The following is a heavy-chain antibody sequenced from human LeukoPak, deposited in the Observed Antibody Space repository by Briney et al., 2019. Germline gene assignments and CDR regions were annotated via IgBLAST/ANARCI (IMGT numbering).Heavy chain of an antibody. J-gene: IGHJ4*02. V-gene: IGHV4-34*01. CDR3: ARLMVVVAALDY. D-gene: IGHD2-15*01. CDR1: GGSFSGYY. Sequence: PSETLSLTCAVYGGSFSGYYWSWIRQPPGKGLEWIGEINHSGSTNYNPSLKSRVTISVDTSKNQFSLKLSSVTAADTAVYYCARLMVVVAALDYWGQGTLVTVSS. CDR2: INHSGST.